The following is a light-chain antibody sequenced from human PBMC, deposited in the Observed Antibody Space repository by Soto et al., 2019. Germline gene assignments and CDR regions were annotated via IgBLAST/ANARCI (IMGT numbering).Light chain of an antibody. V-gene: IGKV3-20*01. CDR3: QQYGSSPPIT. CDR2: GAF. CDR1: QSVSSNY. J-gene: IGKJ5*01. Sequence: EIVLTQSPGTLSLSPGEGATFSCRASQSVSSNYLAWYQQKPGQAPRLLIYGAFKRATGIPDRFSGSGSGTDFTLTISRLEPEDFAVYYCQQYGSSPPITFGQGTRLEIK.